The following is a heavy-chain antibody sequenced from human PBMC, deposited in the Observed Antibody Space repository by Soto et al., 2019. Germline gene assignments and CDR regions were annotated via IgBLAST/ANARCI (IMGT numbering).Heavy chain of an antibody. CDR1: GFMFSTHV. CDR2: IIGSGGST. D-gene: IGHD3-10*01. CDR3: AKTVYYGSGSYCFDY. V-gene: IGHV3-23*01. J-gene: IGHJ4*02. Sequence: EVQLLESGGGLVQPGGSLRLSCAASGFMFSTHVMTWVRQAPGKGPEWVADIIGSGGSTYYADSVRGRFTISRDNSENTLYLQLNRLRAEDTALYYCAKTVYYGSGSYCFDYWGQGTLVTVSS.